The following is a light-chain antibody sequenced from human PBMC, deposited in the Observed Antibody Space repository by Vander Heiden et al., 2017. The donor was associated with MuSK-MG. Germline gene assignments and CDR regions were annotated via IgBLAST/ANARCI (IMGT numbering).Light chain of an antibody. V-gene: IGLV1-51*01. CDR3: GTGDSSRSEGV. Sequence: QSVLTPPPSVSAAPGQKVTISCSGRSSNIGNNYSSWYQQLPATAPKLLIYDNNKRPSGIPDRFSGSRSGTAATLDTTGLQTGDEADYYCGTGDSSRSEGVFGGGTKLTVL. CDR1: SSNIGNNY. CDR2: DNN. J-gene: IGLJ3*02.